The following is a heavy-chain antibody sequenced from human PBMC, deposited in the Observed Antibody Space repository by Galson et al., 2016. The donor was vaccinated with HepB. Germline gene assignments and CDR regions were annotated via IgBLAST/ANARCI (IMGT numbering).Heavy chain of an antibody. CDR3: ARHYGHKFDP. Sequence: SETLSLTCTVSGGYINSADYLWGWVRQPPGKGLEWIATIDHNGGTMRNPSLWSRVTISRDTSRNEFLLKLSSVTDADAAMYCWARHYGHKFDPWGQGTMVTVSS. J-gene: IGHJ5*02. CDR1: GGYINSADYL. D-gene: IGHD3-10*01. V-gene: IGHV4-39*01. CDR2: IDHNGGT.